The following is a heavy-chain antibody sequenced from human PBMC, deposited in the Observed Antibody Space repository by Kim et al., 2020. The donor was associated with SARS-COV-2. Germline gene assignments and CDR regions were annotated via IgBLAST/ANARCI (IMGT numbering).Heavy chain of an antibody. CDR2: INHSGST. D-gene: IGHD6-6*01. V-gene: IGHV4-34*01. Sequence: SETLSLTCAVYGGSFSGYYWSWIRQPPGKGLEWIGEINHSGSTNYNPSLKSRVTISVDTSKNQFSLKLSSVTAADTAVYYCARGSNFIAARLGYGMDVWGQGTTVTVSS. J-gene: IGHJ6*02. CDR1: GGSFSGYY. CDR3: ARGSNFIAARLGYGMDV.